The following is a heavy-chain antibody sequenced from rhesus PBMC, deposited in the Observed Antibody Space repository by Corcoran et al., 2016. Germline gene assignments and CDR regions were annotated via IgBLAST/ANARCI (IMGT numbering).Heavy chain of an antibody. J-gene: IGHJ4*01. CDR2: IYPGDSDT. CDR1: GYSFTSSW. D-gene: IGHD6S26*01. Sequence: EVQLVQSGAEVKRPGESLRISCKTSGYSFTSSWISWVRQMPEKGLEWMGSIYPGDSDTRYRPAFPGQVTISADKSISTTYLQWSSLKASDTATYYCAKRDSSGWSFFDYWGQGVLVTVSS. V-gene: IGHV5S1*01. CDR3: AKRDSSGWSFFDY.